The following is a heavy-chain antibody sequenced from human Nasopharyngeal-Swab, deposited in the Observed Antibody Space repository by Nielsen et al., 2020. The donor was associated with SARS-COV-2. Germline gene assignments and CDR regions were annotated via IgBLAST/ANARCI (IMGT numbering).Heavy chain of an antibody. D-gene: IGHD6-13*01. J-gene: IGHJ3*02. CDR3: ARGGSNSNAFDI. CDR2: TNEDGTIT. CDR1: GFTFSNFW. V-gene: IGHV3-74*01. Sequence: GESLKISCGASGFTFSNFWMHWVRQTPGAGLVWVSRTNEDGTITNYADSVKGRFTISRDNSKNILFLQMNSLGAEDTAMYYCARGGSNSNAFDIWGQGTLVTVSS.